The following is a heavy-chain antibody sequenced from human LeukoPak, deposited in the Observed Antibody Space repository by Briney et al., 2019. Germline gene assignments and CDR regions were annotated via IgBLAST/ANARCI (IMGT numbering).Heavy chain of an antibody. CDR1: GDSVTSSY. CDR3: ARSEAFDI. CDR2: IYDNANT. V-gene: IGHV4-4*07. J-gene: IGHJ3*02. Sequence: SETLSLTCTVSGDSVTSSYWCWIRQSAGKGLEWIGRIYDNANTNYNPSLKSRVTMSVDTSKNQFSLRLSFVTAADTAVYFCARSEAFDIWGQGTTVTVSS.